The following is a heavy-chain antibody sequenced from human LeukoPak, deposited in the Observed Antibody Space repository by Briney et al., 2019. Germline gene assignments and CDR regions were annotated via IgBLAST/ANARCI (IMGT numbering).Heavy chain of an antibody. Sequence: GGSLRLSRAASGFTFSSYSMNWVRQAPGKGLEWVSYISSSSSTIYYADSVKGRFTISRDNAKNSLYLQMNSLRAEDTAVYYCARGGYYDFWSGYYSEYYFDYWGQGTLVTVSS. J-gene: IGHJ4*02. V-gene: IGHV3-48*01. CDR1: GFTFSSYS. D-gene: IGHD3-3*01. CDR2: ISSSSSTI. CDR3: ARGGYYDFWSGYYSEYYFDY.